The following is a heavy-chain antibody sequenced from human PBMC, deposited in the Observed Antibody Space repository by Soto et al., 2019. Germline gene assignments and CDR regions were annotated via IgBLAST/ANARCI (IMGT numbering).Heavy chain of an antibody. CDR2: ISPKSTYR. CDR1: GLPFSDYY. D-gene: IGHD2-21*01. J-gene: IGHJ4*02. Sequence: GGSLRLSCATSGLPFSDYYMSWIRQAPGKGLEWLSHISPKSTYRNYADSVKGRFTISRDNTKSSLFLQMNSLGVEDTAVYYCARGGGGGLFEHWGQGVLVTVSS. V-gene: IGHV3-11*06. CDR3: ARGGGGGLFEH.